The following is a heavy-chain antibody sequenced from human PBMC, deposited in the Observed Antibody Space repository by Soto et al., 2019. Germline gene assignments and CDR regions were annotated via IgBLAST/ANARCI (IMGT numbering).Heavy chain of an antibody. Sequence: QVQLVQSGAEVKKPGASVKVSCKASGYTFTGYYMHWVRQAPGQGLEWMGWINPNSGGTNYAQKFQGWVTMTRDTSISTAYMELSRLRSDDTAMYYCARSESGLYYYDSSGYSQFDYWGQGTLVTVSS. CDR3: ARSESGLYYYDSSGYSQFDY. J-gene: IGHJ4*02. CDR2: INPNSGGT. CDR1: GYTFTGYY. V-gene: IGHV1-2*04. D-gene: IGHD3-22*01.